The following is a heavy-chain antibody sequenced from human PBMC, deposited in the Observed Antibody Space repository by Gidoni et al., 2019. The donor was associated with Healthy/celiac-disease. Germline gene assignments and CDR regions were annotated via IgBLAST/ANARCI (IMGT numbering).Heavy chain of an antibody. D-gene: IGHD2-15*01. Sequence: QLQLPDSGPGLVKPSETLSLTCTVSGGSISSTSYYWGWIRQPPGKGLEWIGSIDYSGSTYDNPSRKRRITISVDTSKNQFSLKLSAGTAADTAVYYCARHDCSGGSCYSWVYWFDPWGKGTLVTVSS. J-gene: IGHJ5*02. V-gene: IGHV4-39*01. CDR1: GGSISSTSYY. CDR3: ARHDCSGGSCYSWVYWFDP. CDR2: IDYSGST.